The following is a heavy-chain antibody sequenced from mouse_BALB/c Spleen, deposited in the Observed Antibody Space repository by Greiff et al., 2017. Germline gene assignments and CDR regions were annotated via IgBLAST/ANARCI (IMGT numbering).Heavy chain of an antibody. J-gene: IGHJ3*01. V-gene: IGHV1-7*01. CDR2: INPSTGYT. Sequence: QVQLQQSGAELAKPGASVKMSCKASGYTFTSYWMHWVKQRPGQGLEWIGYINPSTGYTEYNQKFKDKATLTADKSSSTAYMQLSSLTSEDSAVYYCAREKGYGSLLFAYWGQGTLVTVSA. CDR3: AREKGYGSLLFAY. CDR1: GYTFTSYW. D-gene: IGHD2-2*01.